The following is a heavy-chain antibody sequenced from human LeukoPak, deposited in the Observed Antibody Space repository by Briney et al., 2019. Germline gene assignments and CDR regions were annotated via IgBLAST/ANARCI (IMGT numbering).Heavy chain of an antibody. Sequence: GGSLRLSCAASRFTLSNYWMNWVRQPPGKGLQWVSYISSSSNIIYYADSVKGRFTISRDNAKNSLFLQMNSLRAEDTAVYYCARDFAREFTIDYWGQGTLVTVSS. D-gene: IGHD3-10*01. CDR1: RFTLSNYW. CDR2: ISSSSNII. J-gene: IGHJ4*02. V-gene: IGHV3-48*01. CDR3: ARDFAREFTIDY.